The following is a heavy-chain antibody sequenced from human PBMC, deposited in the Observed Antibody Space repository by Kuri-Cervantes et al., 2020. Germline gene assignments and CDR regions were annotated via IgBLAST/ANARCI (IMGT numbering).Heavy chain of an antibody. CDR1: GLIFSTYG. Sequence: GESLKISCAASGLIFSTYGMHWVRQAPGKGLGWVAVIWYDGSNKYYADSVKGRFTISRDNSRNTLYLQMNSLRAEDTAVYYCARELADFSYFDYWGQGTLVTVSS. V-gene: IGHV3-33*08. J-gene: IGHJ4*02. CDR3: ARELADFSYFDY. CDR2: IWYDGSNK. D-gene: IGHD2/OR15-2a*01.